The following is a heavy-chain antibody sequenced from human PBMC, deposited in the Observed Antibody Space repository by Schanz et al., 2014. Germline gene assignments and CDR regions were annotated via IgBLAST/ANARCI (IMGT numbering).Heavy chain of an antibody. D-gene: IGHD2-2*01. CDR2: ISYDGSYK. V-gene: IGHV3-30*19. Sequence: QVYLVQSGGGVVQPGRSLRLSCAASGFIFSTFGMQWVRQAPGKGLEWVAVISYDGSYKYYADSVKGRFTISRDNSKNTLYLQMNSLRDEDTAMYYCAKRCSSTSCSHGAFDIWGQGTMVTVSS. CDR1: GFIFSTFG. J-gene: IGHJ3*02. CDR3: AKRCSSTSCSHGAFDI.